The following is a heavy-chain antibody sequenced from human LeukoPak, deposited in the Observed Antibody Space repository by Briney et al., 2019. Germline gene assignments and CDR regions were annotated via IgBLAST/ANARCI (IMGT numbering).Heavy chain of an antibody. CDR3: ARDQPQPGAFGY. V-gene: IGHV3-7*01. CDR1: GLSFSSYW. Sequence: GGSLRLSCAASGLSFSSYWMSWVRQAPGKGLEWVANIKQDGSEKYYVDSVKGRFTISRDNAKNSLYLQMNSLRAEDTAVYYCARDQPQPGAFGYWGQGTLVTVSS. D-gene: IGHD1-14*01. J-gene: IGHJ4*02. CDR2: IKQDGSEK.